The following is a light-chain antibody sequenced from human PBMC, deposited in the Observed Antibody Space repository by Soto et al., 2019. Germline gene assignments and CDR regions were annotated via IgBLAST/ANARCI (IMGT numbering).Light chain of an antibody. J-gene: IGKJ2*01. CDR3: QQHDSYPRT. CDR2: GVF. CDR1: QDISNT. Sequence: AIQLTQSPSSLSASVGDRVTITCRASQDISNTLAWYQRKPGKAPKVLIYGVFTLESGVPSRFSGSRSGTDFTLTISSLQPEEFASYYCQQHDSYPRTFGQGTKLELK. V-gene: IGKV1-13*02.